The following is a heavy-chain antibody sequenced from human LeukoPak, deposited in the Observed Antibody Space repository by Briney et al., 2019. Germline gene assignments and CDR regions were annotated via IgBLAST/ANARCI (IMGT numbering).Heavy chain of an antibody. CDR1: GFVFSTHS. CDR3: MRDADGGNSWFDF. J-gene: IGHJ5*01. Sequence: GGSLRLSCAASGFVFSTHSMNWVRQAPGKGLEWVSWISSSNGNIYYPASVRGRFTIFSKDAKKSLYLQMNSLRGEGTVVYCGMRDADGGNSWFDFWGEKTLVSV. D-gene: IGHD4-23*01. V-gene: IGHV3-21*01. CDR2: ISSSNGNI.